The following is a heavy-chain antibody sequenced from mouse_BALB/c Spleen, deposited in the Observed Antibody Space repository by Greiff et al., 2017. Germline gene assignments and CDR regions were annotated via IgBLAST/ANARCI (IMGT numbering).Heavy chain of an antibody. V-gene: IGHV3-2*02. Sequence: VQLQQSGPGLVKPSQSLSLTCTVTGYSITSDYAWNWIRQFPGNKLEWMGYISYSGSTSYNPSLKSRISITRDTSKNQFFLQLNSVTTEDTATYYCARALDGYFYWGQGTLVTVSA. CDR2: ISYSGST. J-gene: IGHJ3*01. CDR1: GYSITSDYA. CDR3: ARALDGYFY. D-gene: IGHD2-3*01.